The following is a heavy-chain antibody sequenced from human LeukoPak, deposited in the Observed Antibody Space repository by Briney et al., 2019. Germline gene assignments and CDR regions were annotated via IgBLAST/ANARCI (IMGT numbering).Heavy chain of an antibody. D-gene: IGHD3-10*01. J-gene: IGHJ4*02. CDR3: ARRRWTYYYGSGSYKIRSYYFDY. Sequence: SETLSLTCTVSGGSISNYYWSWIRQPPGKGLEWIGYIYYTGNTNYNPSLKSRVTISVDTSKNQFSLKLSSVTAADTAVYYCARRRWTYYYGSGSYKIRSYYFDYWGQGTLVTVSS. CDR1: GGSISNYY. CDR2: IYYTGNT. V-gene: IGHV4-59*12.